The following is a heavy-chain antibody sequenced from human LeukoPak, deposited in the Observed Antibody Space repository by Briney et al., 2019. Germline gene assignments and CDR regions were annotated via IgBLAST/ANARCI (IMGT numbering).Heavy chain of an antibody. CDR3: AKDRTSSVVTIFGVVIGGNWLDP. Sequence: GGSLRLSCAASGFTFSSYAMSWVRQAPGKGLEWVSAISGSGGSTYYADSVKGRFTISRDNSKNTLYLQMNSLRAEDTAVYYCAKDRTSSVVTIFGVVIGGNWLDPWGQGTLVTVSS. V-gene: IGHV3-23*01. J-gene: IGHJ5*02. CDR1: GFTFSSYA. D-gene: IGHD3-3*01. CDR2: ISGSGGST.